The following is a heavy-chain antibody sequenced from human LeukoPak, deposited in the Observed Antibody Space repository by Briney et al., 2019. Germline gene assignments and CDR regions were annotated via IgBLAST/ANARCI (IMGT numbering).Heavy chain of an antibody. J-gene: IGHJ4*02. CDR3: ATYCSSTSCYAWGIY. Sequence: GGSLRLSCASSGFTFTSYAVSWVRQAPGKGLEWVSTISYSGGTTYHTDSVKGRFTISRDNAKNSLYLQMNSLRAEDTAVYYCATYCSSTSCYAWGIYWGQGTLVTVSS. CDR1: GFTFTSYA. V-gene: IGHV3-23*01. CDR2: ISYSGGTT. D-gene: IGHD2-2*01.